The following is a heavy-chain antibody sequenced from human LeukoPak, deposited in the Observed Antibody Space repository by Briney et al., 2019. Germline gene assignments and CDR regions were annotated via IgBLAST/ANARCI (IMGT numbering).Heavy chain of an antibody. CDR2: ISGSGGRI. J-gene: IGHJ3*02. Sequence: PGGSLRLSCAASGFTFSSYSMSWVRQAPGKGLEWVSSISGSGGRIDYADSVKGRFTISRDNSKNTLYLQMNSLRAEDTAVYYCAKDTRYYYHKYAFDIWGQGTMVTVSS. V-gene: IGHV3-23*01. CDR3: AKDTRYYYHKYAFDI. D-gene: IGHD3-22*01. CDR1: GFTFSSYS.